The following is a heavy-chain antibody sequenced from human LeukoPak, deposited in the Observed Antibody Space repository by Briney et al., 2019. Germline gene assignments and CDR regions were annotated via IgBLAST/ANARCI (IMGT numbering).Heavy chain of an antibody. J-gene: IGHJ4*02. D-gene: IGHD3-10*01. Sequence: PGGSLRLSCAASGFTFSSYAMSWVRQAPGKGLEWVSAISGSGGSTYYADSVKGRFTISRDNSKNTLYLQMNSLRAEDTAVHYCAKDHRGDRWILQSYYFDYWGQGTLVTVSS. CDR1: GFTFSSYA. CDR2: ISGSGGST. V-gene: IGHV3-23*01. CDR3: AKDHRGDRWILQSYYFDY.